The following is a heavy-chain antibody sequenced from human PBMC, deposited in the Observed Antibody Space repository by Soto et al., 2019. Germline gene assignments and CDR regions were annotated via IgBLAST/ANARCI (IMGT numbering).Heavy chain of an antibody. V-gene: IGHV3-30*03. CDR1: GFTFSSYG. Sequence: GSLRLSCAASGFTFSSYGMHWVRQAPGKGLEWVAVISYDGSNKYYADSVRGRFTISRDNPKNTLYLQMNSLRAEDTAVYYCVRDGAAAGTYYYALDVWGQGTTVTVS. J-gene: IGHJ6*02. D-gene: IGHD6-13*01. CDR2: ISYDGSNK. CDR3: VRDGAAAGTYYYALDV.